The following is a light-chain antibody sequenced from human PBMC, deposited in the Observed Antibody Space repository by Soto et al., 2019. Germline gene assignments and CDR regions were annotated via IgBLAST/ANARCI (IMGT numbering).Light chain of an antibody. CDR1: QSISSY. CDR3: QQTYITPIT. V-gene: IGKV1-39*01. CDR2: AAY. J-gene: IGKJ5*01. Sequence: DIHMTQQTSVLSASVGDGVTITCRSSQSISSYLNWYQQKPGKDPNLMIYAAYSLQSGVPSRFSGSGSGTDFTLTISSLQPEDFATYYCQQTYITPITFGHGTRVEIK.